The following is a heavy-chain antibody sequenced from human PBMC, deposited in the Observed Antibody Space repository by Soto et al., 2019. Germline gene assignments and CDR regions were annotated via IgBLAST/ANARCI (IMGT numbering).Heavy chain of an antibody. D-gene: IGHD1-7*01. V-gene: IGHV3-23*01. CDR1: GFTFSTCA. Sequence: GGCLRLSCASSGFTFSTCALSLVRQAPGKGLEWVSAISANGQGIYYADSVRGRFTISRDNSKNTIFLHMDSLRAEDTAVYYWAKDRNYPRDQFQYWGQGTLVTVSS. J-gene: IGHJ4*02. CDR3: AKDRNYPRDQFQY. CDR2: ISANGQGI.